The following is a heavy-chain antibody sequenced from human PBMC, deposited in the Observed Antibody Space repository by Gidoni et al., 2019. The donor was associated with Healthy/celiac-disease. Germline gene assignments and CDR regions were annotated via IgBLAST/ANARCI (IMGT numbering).Heavy chain of an antibody. CDR3: ARDVGLQSGRGIDY. CDR2: IYYSGST. J-gene: IGHJ4*02. CDR1: GGSISSYY. D-gene: IGHD3-10*01. V-gene: IGHV4-59*01. Sequence: QVQLQESGPGLVKPSEPLSLTCTVSGGSISSYYWSWIRQPPGKGLEWIGYIYYSGSTNYNPSLKSRVTISVDTSKNQFSLKLSSVTAANTAVYYCARDVGLQSGRGIDYWGQGTLVTVSS.